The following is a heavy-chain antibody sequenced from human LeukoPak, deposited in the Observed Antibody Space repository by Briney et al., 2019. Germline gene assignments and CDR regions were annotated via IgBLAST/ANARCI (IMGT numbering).Heavy chain of an antibody. V-gene: IGHV3-33*01. Sequence: GRSLRLSCAASGFTFSSCGMHWVRQAPGKGLEWVAVIWYDGSNKYYADSVKGRFTISRDNSKNTLYLQMNSLRAEDTAVYYCARDKGVVVTAIGYFDYWGQGTLVTVSS. J-gene: IGHJ4*02. CDR2: IWYDGSNK. CDR1: GFTFSSCG. D-gene: IGHD2-21*02. CDR3: ARDKGVVVTAIGYFDY.